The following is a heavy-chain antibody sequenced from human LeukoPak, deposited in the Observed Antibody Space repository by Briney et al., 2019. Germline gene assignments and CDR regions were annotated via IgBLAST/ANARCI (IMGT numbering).Heavy chain of an antibody. CDR1: GGTFSSYA. V-gene: IGHV1-69*04. CDR2: IIPILGIA. Sequence: SVKVSCKASGGTFSSYAISWVRQAPGQGLEWMGRIIPILGIANYAQKFQGRVTITADKSTSTAYMELSSLRSEDTAVYYCARAQRAVVGEGGAAFDIWGQGTMVTVSS. D-gene: IGHD3-10*01. CDR3: ARAQRAVVGEGGAAFDI. J-gene: IGHJ3*02.